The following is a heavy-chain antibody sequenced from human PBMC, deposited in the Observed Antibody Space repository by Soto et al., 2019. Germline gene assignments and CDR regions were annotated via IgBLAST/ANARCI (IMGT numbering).Heavy chain of an antibody. J-gene: IGHJ3*01. V-gene: IGHV4-31*03. CDR3: ARVGGQIVIQGAFHL. D-gene: IGHD3-16*02. CDR1: VVSISSGGYY. Sequence: SDTLSLTCTFSVVSISSGGYYWSWIGQHPGKGLEWIGYIYYSGSTYYNPSLKSRVTISVDTSKNQFSLKLGSVTAADTAVYYCARVGGQIVIQGAFHLLGQGTIVIVSS. CDR2: IYYSGST.